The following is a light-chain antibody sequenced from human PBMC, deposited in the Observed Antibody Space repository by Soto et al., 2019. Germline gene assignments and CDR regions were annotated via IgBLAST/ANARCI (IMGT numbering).Light chain of an antibody. J-gene: IGKJ1*01. V-gene: IGKV3-15*01. CDR1: LSLSSY. CDR3: QQYNNWPRT. Sequence: EVVWTQFHATLSLSPVARATPSCRASLSLSSYLTWYQQKPGQAPRLLIYGASTRATGIPARFSGSGSGTEFTLTINSLQSEDFAVYYCQQYNNWPRTFGQGTKVDIK. CDR2: GAS.